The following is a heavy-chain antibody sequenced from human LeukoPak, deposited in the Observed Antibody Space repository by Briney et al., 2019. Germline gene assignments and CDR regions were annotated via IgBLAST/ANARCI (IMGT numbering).Heavy chain of an antibody. V-gene: IGHV4-39*01. Sequence: PSETLSLTCTVSGGSISSSSYYWGWIRQPPGKGLEWIGSIYYSGSTYYNPSLKSRVIISVDTSKNQFSLKLSSVTAADTAVYYCASSSTAMVTPFDYWGQGTLVTVSS. CDR2: IYYSGST. CDR3: ASSSTAMVTPFDY. CDR1: GGSISSSSYY. D-gene: IGHD5-18*01. J-gene: IGHJ4*02.